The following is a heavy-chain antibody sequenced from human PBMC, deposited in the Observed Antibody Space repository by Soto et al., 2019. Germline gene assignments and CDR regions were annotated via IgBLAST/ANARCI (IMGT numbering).Heavy chain of an antibody. V-gene: IGHV4-31*03. CDR3: ARGVTIFGVVPTGFDP. D-gene: IGHD3-3*01. CDR1: GGSISSGGYY. J-gene: IGHJ5*02. CDR2: IYYSGST. Sequence: SATLSITCTVSGGSISSGGYYWSWIRQHPGKGLEWIGYIYYSGSTYYNPSLKSRVTISVDTSKNQFSLKLSSVTAADTAVYYCARGVTIFGVVPTGFDPWGQGTLVTVSS.